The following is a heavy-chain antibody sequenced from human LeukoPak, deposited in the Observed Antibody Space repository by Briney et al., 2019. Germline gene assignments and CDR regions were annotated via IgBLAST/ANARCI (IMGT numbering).Heavy chain of an antibody. V-gene: IGHV4-4*07. Sequence: PSETLSLTCTVSGGSMSSNYWSWIRQPAGEGLERIGCMHTSGNTNYNPSLKSRVTMSLDTSKNQVSLKLSSMTAADTAVYYCARFHVHGYNSGLDLWGRGTLVTVSS. CDR2: MHTSGNT. CDR1: GGSMSSNY. J-gene: IGHJ2*01. CDR3: ARFHVHGYNSGLDL. D-gene: IGHD5-18*01.